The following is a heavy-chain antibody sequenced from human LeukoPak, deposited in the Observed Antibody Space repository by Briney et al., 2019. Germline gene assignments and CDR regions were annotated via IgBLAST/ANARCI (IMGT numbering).Heavy chain of an antibody. CDR2: IYTSGST. Sequence: PSETLSLTCAVSGYSISSGYYWSWIRQPAGKGLEWIGRIYTSGSTNYNPSLKSRVTISVDTSKNQFSLKLSSVTAADTAVYYCAREQEFDPLYDSSGYLLGFDYWGQGTLVTVSS. V-gene: IGHV4-61*02. CDR3: AREQEFDPLYDSSGYLLGFDY. D-gene: IGHD3-22*01. CDR1: GYSISSGYY. J-gene: IGHJ4*02.